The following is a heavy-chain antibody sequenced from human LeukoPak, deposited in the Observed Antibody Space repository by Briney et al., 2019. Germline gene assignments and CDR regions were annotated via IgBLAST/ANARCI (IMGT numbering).Heavy chain of an antibody. CDR3: ARRFRDSSGYYSYYFDY. CDR1: GYSFTSYW. CDR2: IYPGDSDT. Sequence: GESLQISCKGSGYSFTSYWIGWVRQMPGKGLEWMGIIYPGDSDTRYSPSFQGQVTISADKSISTAYLQWSSLKASDTAMYYCARRFRDSSGYYSYYFDYWGQGTLVTVSS. V-gene: IGHV5-51*01. D-gene: IGHD3-22*01. J-gene: IGHJ4*02.